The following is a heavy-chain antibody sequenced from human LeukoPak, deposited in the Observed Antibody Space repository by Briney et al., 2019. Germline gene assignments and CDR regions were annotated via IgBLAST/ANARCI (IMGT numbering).Heavy chain of an antibody. V-gene: IGHV3-48*04. J-gene: IGHJ4*02. CDR1: GFTFSSYS. CDR2: ISSSSSTI. CDR3: AKCGPSSMLRGHPDC. D-gene: IGHD3-10*01. Sequence: GGSLRLSCAASGFTFSSYSMNWVRQAPGKGLEWVSYISSSSSTIYYADSVKGRFTISRDNAKNSLYLQMNSLRAEDTAVYYCAKCGPSSMLRGHPDCWGQGTLVTVSS.